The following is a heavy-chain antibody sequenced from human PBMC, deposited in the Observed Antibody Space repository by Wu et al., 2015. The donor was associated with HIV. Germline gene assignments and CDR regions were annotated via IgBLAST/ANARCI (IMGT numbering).Heavy chain of an antibody. CDR2: IIPFSSTT. CDR3: ARAGGYYGMDV. V-gene: IGHV1-69*13. CDR1: GGTFSSFA. Sequence: QVQLVQSGAEVRKPGSAVKVSCQPSGGTFSSFAINWVRQAPGQGLEWVGRIIPFSSTTNYAQKFQGRVTITADESTNTAYMELSNVRSEDTAVYFCARAGGYYGMDVWGQGDHGHRLL. J-gene: IGHJ6*02.